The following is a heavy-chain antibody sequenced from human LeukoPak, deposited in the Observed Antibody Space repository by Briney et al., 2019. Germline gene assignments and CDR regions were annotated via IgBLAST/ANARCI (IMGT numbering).Heavy chain of an antibody. CDR2: ISYDGSNK. V-gene: IGHV3-30*18. CDR3: AKVTTVSRGVFDY. CDR1: GFTFSSFE. J-gene: IGHJ4*02. Sequence: GGSLRLSCAASGFTFSSFEMNWVRQAPGKGLEWVAVISYDGSNKYYADSVKGRFTISRDNSKNTLYLQMNSLRAEDTAVYYCAKVTTVSRGVFDYWGQGTLVTVSS. D-gene: IGHD4-17*01.